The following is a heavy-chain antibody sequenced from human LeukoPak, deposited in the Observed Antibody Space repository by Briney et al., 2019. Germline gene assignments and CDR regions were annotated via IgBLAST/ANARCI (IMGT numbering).Heavy chain of an antibody. CDR3: ARNTRTSFDI. V-gene: IGHV3-7*01. Sequence: GGSLRLSCTVSGFTFNSFWMTWVRQAPGKGLEWVATIEQDGNEKYYLDSVKGRFTISRDNAENSIYLHMNSLRVDDTAVYYCARNTRTSFDIWGQGTLVTVSS. CDR2: IEQDGNEK. D-gene: IGHD2-2*01. CDR1: GFTFNSFW. J-gene: IGHJ4*02.